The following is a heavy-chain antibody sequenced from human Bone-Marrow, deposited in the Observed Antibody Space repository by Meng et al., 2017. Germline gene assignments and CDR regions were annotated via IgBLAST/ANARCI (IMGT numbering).Heavy chain of an antibody. CDR1: GGSFSGYY. J-gene: IGHJ4*02. CDR3: ARGSWLQLWLQDY. V-gene: IGHV4-34*01. Sequence: QVHLQQWGAGLLKPAEPLSLTCAVYGGSFSGYYWSWIRQPPGKGLEWIGEINHSGSTNYNPSLKSRVTISVDTSKNQFSLKLSSVTAADTAVYYCARGSWLQLWLQDYWGQGTLVTVSS. D-gene: IGHD5-18*01. CDR2: INHSGST.